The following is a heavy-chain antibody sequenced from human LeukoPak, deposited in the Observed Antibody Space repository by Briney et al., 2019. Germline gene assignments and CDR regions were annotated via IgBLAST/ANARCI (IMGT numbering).Heavy chain of an antibody. Sequence: PSETVSLICSVSGGSISSTTHYWGWIRQPPGKGLEWIGTIYNSGRTNSNPSLKSRATISVDTSKNQFSLKLSSVTAADTAVYFCARAVVTTLSFGYLDFWGRGTLVTVSS. CDR2: IYNSGRT. V-gene: IGHV4-39*01. CDR3: ARAVVTTLSFGYLDF. CDR1: GGSISSTTHY. D-gene: IGHD3-22*01. J-gene: IGHJ2*01.